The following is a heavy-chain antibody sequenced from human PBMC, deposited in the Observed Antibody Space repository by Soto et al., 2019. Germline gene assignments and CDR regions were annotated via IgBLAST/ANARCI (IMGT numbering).Heavy chain of an antibody. CDR2: FHPGESDT. Sequence: GESLKISCESHGYSFTTYWITWVRQKPGKGLEWVGSFHPGESDTRYSPSFQGQVTISADRSLATAYLQWSSLQAADTAIYYCARHEETYYNFYGMDVWGQGTTVTVSS. CDR3: ARHEETYYNFYGMDV. J-gene: IGHJ6*02. CDR1: GYSFTTYW. V-gene: IGHV5-51*01.